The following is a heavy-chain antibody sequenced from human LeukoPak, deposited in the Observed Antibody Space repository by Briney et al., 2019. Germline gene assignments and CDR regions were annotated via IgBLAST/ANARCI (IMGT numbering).Heavy chain of an antibody. D-gene: IGHD2-2*01. J-gene: IGHJ4*02. CDR1: GGYISSYY. CDR3: ALGDCSSTSCYVFDY. CDR2: IFNSGST. V-gene: IGHV4-59*01. Sequence: SETLSLTCTVSGGYISSYYWSWIRQSPGKGLEWIGYIFNSGSTNYNPSLKSRVTISVDTSKNQFSLKPSSVTAADTAVYFCALGDCSSTSCYVFDYWGQGTLVTVSS.